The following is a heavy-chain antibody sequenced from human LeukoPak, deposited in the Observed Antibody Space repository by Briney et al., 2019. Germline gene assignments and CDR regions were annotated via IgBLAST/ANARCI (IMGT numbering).Heavy chain of an antibody. V-gene: IGHV4-30-4*01. Sequence: PSQTLSLTCTVSGGSISSGDCYWSWIRQPPGKGLEWIGYIYYSGSTYYNPSLKSRVTISVDTSKNQLSLKLSSVTAADTAVYYCARAPLHSSSWYGIDYWGQGTLVTVSS. CDR2: IYYSGST. J-gene: IGHJ4*02. CDR1: GGSISSGDCY. D-gene: IGHD6-13*01. CDR3: ARAPLHSSSWYGIDY.